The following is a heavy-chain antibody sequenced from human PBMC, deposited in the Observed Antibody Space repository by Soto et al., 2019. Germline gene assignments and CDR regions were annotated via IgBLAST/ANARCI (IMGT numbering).Heavy chain of an antibody. J-gene: IGHJ4*02. V-gene: IGHV3-23*01. CDR1: GLPFSTSG. D-gene: IGHD2-2*01. Sequence: VQLLESGGGLVQPGGSLRLSCAASGLPFSTSGMLWVRQAPGEGLEWVSAIGPNPTNTKYRDSVKGRFTISRDNSRNMVFLQMSALRAEDTALYYCATARHCSSDACPAAEWGQGTLITVSS. CDR2: IGPNPTNT. CDR3: ATARHCSSDACPAAE.